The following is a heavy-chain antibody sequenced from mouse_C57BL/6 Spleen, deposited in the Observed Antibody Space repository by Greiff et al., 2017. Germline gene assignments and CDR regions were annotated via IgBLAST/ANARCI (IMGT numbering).Heavy chain of an antibody. J-gene: IGHJ1*03. Sequence: QVQLQQPGAELVKPGASVKLSCKASGYTFTSYWMHWVKQRPGQGLEWIGMIHPNSGSTNYNETFKSKATLTVDKSSSTAYMQLSSLTSEDSAVYYCARDYYGNEGFFDVWGTGTTVTVSS. D-gene: IGHD2-1*01. CDR2: IHPNSGST. CDR3: ARDYYGNEGFFDV. CDR1: GYTFTSYW. V-gene: IGHV1-64*01.